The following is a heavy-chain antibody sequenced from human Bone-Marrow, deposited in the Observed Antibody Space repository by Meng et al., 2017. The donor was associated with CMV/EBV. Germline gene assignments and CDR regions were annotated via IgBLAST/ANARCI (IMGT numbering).Heavy chain of an antibody. CDR1: GYTFTSYD. CDR3: ATARLPTIFGVVYDAFDI. J-gene: IGHJ3*02. CDR2: MNPNSGNT. V-gene: IGHV1-8*01. Sequence: ASVKVSCKASGYTFTSYDINWVRQATGQGLEWMGWMNPNSGNTGYAQKFQGRVTMTEDTSTDTAYMELSSLRSEDTAVYYCATARLPTIFGVVYDAFDIWGQGTMVTVSS. D-gene: IGHD3-3*01.